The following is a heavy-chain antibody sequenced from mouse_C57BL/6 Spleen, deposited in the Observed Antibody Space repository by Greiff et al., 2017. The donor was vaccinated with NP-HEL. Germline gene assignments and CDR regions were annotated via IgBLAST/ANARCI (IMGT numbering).Heavy chain of an antibody. CDR3: ARAIYYYGSSDY. D-gene: IGHD1-1*01. Sequence: EVKLMESGPGLVKPSQSLSLTCSVTGYSITSGYYWNWIRQFPGNKLEWMGYISYDGSNNYNPSLKNRISITRDTSKNQFFLKLNSVTTEDTATYYCARAIYYYGSSDYWGQGTTLTVSS. V-gene: IGHV3-6*01. J-gene: IGHJ2*01. CDR2: ISYDGSN. CDR1: GYSITSGYY.